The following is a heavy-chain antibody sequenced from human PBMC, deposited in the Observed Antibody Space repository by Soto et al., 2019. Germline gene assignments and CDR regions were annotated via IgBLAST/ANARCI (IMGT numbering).Heavy chain of an antibody. J-gene: IGHJ4*02. CDR3: AKDQGSYGYGSGWPLDY. Sequence: QVQLVESGGGVVQPGRSLRLSCAASGFTFSSYGMHWVRQAPGKGLEWVAVISYDGSNKYYADSVKGRVTISRDNSKNTLNLQMNSLRAEDTAAYYCAKDQGSYGYGSGWPLDYWGQGTLVTVSS. V-gene: IGHV3-30*18. CDR1: GFTFSSYG. D-gene: IGHD5-18*01. CDR2: ISYDGSNK.